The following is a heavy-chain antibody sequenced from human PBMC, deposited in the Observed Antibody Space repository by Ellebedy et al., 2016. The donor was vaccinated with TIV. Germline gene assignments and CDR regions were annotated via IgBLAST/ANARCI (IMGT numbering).Heavy chain of an antibody. V-gene: IGHV3-53*01. CDR3: AVVDFC. D-gene: IGHD2-15*01. CDR1: GFAVNGYY. CDR2: IFTSDVT. Sequence: PGGSLRLSCAASGFAVNGYYITWVRQAPGKGLDWVSVIFTSDVTSYTDSVRGRFTLSRDTYKNTVNLQMNSLRVEDTAIYYCAVVDFCWGQGTLVTVSS. J-gene: IGHJ4*02.